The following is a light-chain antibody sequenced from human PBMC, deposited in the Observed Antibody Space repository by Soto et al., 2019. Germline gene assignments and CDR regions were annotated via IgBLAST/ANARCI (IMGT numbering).Light chain of an antibody. Sequence: QSALTQPAYVSGSPGQSITISCTGTSSDVGGYNYVSWYQQHPGKAPKLMIYEVSNRPSGVSIRFSGSKSGNTASLTISGLQAEDEADYYCSSYTSSSTQVFGTGTKLTVL. CDR3: SSYTSSSTQV. CDR2: EVS. CDR1: SSDVGGYNY. J-gene: IGLJ1*01. V-gene: IGLV2-14*01.